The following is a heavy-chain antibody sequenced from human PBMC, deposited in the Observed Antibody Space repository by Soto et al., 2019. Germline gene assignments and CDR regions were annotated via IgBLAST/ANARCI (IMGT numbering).Heavy chain of an antibody. V-gene: IGHV1-69*13. CDR3: ARDDATYCGGDCYRYFYYGMDV. CDR2: IIPMFPTA. D-gene: IGHD2-21*02. Sequence: SVKVSCKASGGTFSNHAISWVRQAPGQGLEWVGGIIPMFPTADYAQRFQGRVTITADDSTTTVYTELSGLRSEDTAMYYCARDDATYCGGDCYRYFYYGMDVWGQGTTVTVSS. CDR1: GGTFSNHA. J-gene: IGHJ6*02.